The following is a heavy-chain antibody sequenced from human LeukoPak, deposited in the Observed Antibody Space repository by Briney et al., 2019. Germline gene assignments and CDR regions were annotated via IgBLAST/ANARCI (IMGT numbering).Heavy chain of an antibody. CDR2: LMGSSSYI. CDR1: GFTFTTYS. J-gene: IGHJ6*03. Sequence: GGSLRLSCAASGFTFTTYSMDGARQAPGKGRGGVSSLMGSSSYIYYADSVKGRFTISRDNAKNSLFLQMNSLRAEDTAVYYCAREPVVPAAIAGYYYYMDVWGKGTTVTVSS. D-gene: IGHD2-2*01. CDR3: AREPVVPAAIAGYYYYMDV. V-gene: IGHV3-21*01.